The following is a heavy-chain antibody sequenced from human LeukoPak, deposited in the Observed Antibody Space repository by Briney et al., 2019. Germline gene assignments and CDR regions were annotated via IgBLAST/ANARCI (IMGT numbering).Heavy chain of an antibody. D-gene: IGHD3-3*01. J-gene: IGHJ3*02. CDR3: ARDTDFWSGYYTGLPDAFDI. CDR1: GFTFSNYI. CDR2: VGSSSSSI. Sequence: GGSLRLSCAASGFTFSNYIMNWVRQAPGKGLEWVSSVGSSSSSIYYADSVKGRFTISRDNAKNSLYLQMNSLRAEDTAVYYCARDTDFWSGYYTGLPDAFDIWGQGTMVTVSS. V-gene: IGHV3-21*01.